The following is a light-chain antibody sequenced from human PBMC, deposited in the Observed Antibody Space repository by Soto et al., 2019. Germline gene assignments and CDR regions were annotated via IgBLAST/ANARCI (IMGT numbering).Light chain of an antibody. CDR3: LQDINYPWT. J-gene: IGKJ1*01. CDR1: QSVSSSY. Sequence: PGQRVTLSFRSSQSVSSSYLTWYQQKPGQAPRLLIYGASTRATSIPARFSGSGSGTDFTLAISSLQPDDSATYYCLQDINYPWTFGQGTKVDIK. CDR2: GAS. V-gene: IGKV3D-7*01.